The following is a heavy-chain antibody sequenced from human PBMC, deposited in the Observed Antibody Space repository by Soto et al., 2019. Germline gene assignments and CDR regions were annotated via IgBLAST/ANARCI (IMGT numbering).Heavy chain of an antibody. V-gene: IGHV4-38-2*02. D-gene: IGHD6-13*01. J-gene: IGHJ4*02. CDR2: IYHSGNT. CDR3: ARESRSALGTVEH. Sequence: LETLSLTCAVSGYSMRLGDYWGWIRQPPGKGLEWIGSIYHSGNTYYNPSLKSRVSISLDTSKNHFSLELTSVTAADTAVYYCARESRSALGTVEHWGRGTLVTVSS. CDR1: GYSMRLGDY.